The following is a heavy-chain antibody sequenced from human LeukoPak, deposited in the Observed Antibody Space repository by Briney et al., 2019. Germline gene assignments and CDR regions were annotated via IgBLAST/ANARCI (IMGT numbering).Heavy chain of an antibody. CDR1: GGSFSGYY. CDR2: IYYSGST. J-gene: IGHJ6*02. CDR3: ARDPGRDYYYYYGMDV. Sequence: SETLSLTCAVYGGSFSGYYWSWIRQPPGKGLEWIGYIYYSGSTNYNPSLKSRVTISVDTSKNQFSLKLSSVTAADTAVYYCARDPGRDYYYYYGMDVWGQGTTVTVSS. V-gene: IGHV4-59*01. D-gene: IGHD2-15*01.